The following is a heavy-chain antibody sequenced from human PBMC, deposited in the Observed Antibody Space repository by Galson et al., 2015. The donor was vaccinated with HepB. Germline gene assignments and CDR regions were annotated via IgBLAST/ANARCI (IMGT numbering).Heavy chain of an antibody. V-gene: IGHV7-4-1*02. D-gene: IGHD3-22*01. CDR3: ARVKYYYDSSGYPHDAFDI. CDR1: GYTFTSYA. J-gene: IGHJ3*02. Sequence: SVKVSCKASGYTFTSYAMNWVRQAPGQGLEWMGWINTNTGNPTYAQGFTGRFVFSLDTSVSTAYLQISSLKAEDTAVYYCARVKYYYDSSGYPHDAFDIWGQGTMVTVSS. CDR2: INTNTGNP.